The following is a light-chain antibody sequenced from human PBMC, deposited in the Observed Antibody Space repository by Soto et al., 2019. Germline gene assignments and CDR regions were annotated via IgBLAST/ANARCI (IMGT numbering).Light chain of an antibody. J-gene: IGLJ2*01. Sequence: NFMLTQPHSVSESPGKTVTISCTRSSGSIASNYVQWYQQRPGSAPTTVIYEDNQRPSGVPDRFSGSIDSSSNSASLTISRLKSEDEADYYCQSYDSSNHVVFGGGTKLTV. V-gene: IGLV6-57*04. CDR3: QSYDSSNHVV. CDR1: SGSIASNY. CDR2: EDN.